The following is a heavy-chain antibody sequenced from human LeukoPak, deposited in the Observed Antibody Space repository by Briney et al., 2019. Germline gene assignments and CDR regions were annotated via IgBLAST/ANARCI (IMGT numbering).Heavy chain of an antibody. V-gene: IGHV3-30*02. CDR2: IHTDQTIQ. CDR3: GYYNSGSYSTPDS. D-gene: IGHD3-10*01. CDR1: GFTFSGFG. Sequence: PGGSLRLSCAASGFTFSGFGMHWVRQAPGKGLEWVAYIHTDQTIQYYAVSVKGRFTISRDNSKNTLYLQMKTLRSEDTAVYYCGYYNSGSYSTPDSWGQGTQVTVSS. J-gene: IGHJ5*01.